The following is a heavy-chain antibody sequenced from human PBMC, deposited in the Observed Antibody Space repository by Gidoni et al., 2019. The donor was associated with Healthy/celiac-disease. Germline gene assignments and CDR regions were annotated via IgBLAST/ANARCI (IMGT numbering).Heavy chain of an antibody. D-gene: IGHD3-10*01. CDR1: GGSISSYF. V-gene: IGHV4-59*01. CDR3: ARGRPRGDFDY. J-gene: IGHJ4*02. Sequence: QVQLQASGPGLVKPSETLSLTCIVSGGSISSYFWSWIRQPPGKGLEWSGYIYFSGSTNYNPSLKSRVTISVDTSKSQFSLKLSSVTAADTAVYYFARGRPRGDFDYWGQGTLVTVSS. CDR2: IYFSGST.